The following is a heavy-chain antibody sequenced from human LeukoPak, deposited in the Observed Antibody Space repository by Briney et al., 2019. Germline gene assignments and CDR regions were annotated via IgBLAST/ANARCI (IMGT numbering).Heavy chain of an antibody. Sequence: SETLSLTCTVSGGSTSSSTCYWGWIRQPPGKGLEWIGNIYYSGTTYYNPSLKSRVTISVDTSRNQFSLKLSSVTAADTALYYRASSAPMVRGASSYYFDYWGQGTLVTVSS. CDR3: ASSAPMVRGASSYYFDY. D-gene: IGHD3-10*01. CDR2: IYYSGTT. V-gene: IGHV4-39*01. CDR1: GGSTSSSTCY. J-gene: IGHJ4*02.